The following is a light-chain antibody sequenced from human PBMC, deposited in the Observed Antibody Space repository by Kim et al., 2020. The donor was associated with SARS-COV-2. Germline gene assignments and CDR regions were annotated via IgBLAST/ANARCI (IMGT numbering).Light chain of an antibody. Sequence: SYELTQPPSVSVSPGQTARITCSGDALPKQYAYWYQQKPGQAPVLVIYKDSERPSGIPERFSGSSSGTTVTLTISGVQAEVEADYYCQSADSRGTWVFGG. CDR3: QSADSRGTWV. CDR2: KDS. V-gene: IGLV3-25*03. J-gene: IGLJ3*02. CDR1: ALPKQY.